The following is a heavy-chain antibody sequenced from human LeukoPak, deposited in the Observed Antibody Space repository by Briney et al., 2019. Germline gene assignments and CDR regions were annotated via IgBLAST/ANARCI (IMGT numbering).Heavy chain of an antibody. V-gene: IGHV3-9*01. D-gene: IGHD3-16*01. Sequence: GGSLRLSCAASGFTFDDYAMHWVRQAPGKGLEWVSGVSWNSGSIGYADSVKGRFTISRDNAKSSMWLQMNSLRAEDTAVYYCARGGAHPTYLFQYMDVWGKGTPVTVSS. CDR1: GFTFDDYA. CDR3: ARGGAHPTYLFQYMDV. J-gene: IGHJ6*03. CDR2: VSWNSGSI.